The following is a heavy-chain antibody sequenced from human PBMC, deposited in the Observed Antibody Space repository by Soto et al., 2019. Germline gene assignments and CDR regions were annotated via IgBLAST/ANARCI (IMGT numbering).Heavy chain of an antibody. CDR3: ARRRGGRYYYYGMDV. D-gene: IGHD2-15*01. J-gene: IGHJ6*02. V-gene: IGHV5-10-1*01. CDR1: GYSFTSYW. Sequence: PGESLKISCKGSGYSFTSYWISWVRQMPGKGLEWMGRIDPSDSYTDYSPSFQGHVTISADKSISTAYLQWSSLKASDTAMYYCARRRGGRYYYYGMDVWGQGTKVTVSS. CDR2: IDPSDSYT.